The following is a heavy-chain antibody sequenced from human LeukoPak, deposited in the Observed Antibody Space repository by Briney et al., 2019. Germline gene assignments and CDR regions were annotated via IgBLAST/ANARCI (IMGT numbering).Heavy chain of an antibody. D-gene: IGHD6-13*01. CDR1: GFTFSSYA. J-gene: IGHJ4*02. CDR3: AKDPEERSSSWYLQIDY. CDR2: ISGSGGST. V-gene: IGHV3-23*01. Sequence: GGSLRLSCAASGFTFSSYAMSWVRQAPGKGLEWVSAISGSGGSTYYADSVKGRFTISRDNSKNTLYLQMNSLRAEDTAVYYCAKDPEERSSSWYLQIDYWGQGALVTVSS.